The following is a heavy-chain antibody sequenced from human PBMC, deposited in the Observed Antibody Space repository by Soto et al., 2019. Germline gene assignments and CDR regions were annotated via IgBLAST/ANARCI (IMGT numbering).Heavy chain of an antibody. Sequence: GGPLRLSCAASGFTFSSYAMHWVRQAPGKGLEWVAVISYDGSNKYYADSVKGRFTISRDNSKNTLYLQMNSLRAEDTAVYYCARDHIVVVVPASSWFDPWGQGTLVTVSS. J-gene: IGHJ5*02. CDR2: ISYDGSNK. CDR1: GFTFSSYA. CDR3: ARDHIVVVVPASSWFDP. V-gene: IGHV3-30-3*01. D-gene: IGHD2-15*01.